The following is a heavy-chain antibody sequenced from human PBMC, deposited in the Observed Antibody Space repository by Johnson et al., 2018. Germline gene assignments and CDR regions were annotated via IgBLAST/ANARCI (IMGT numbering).Heavy chain of an antibody. CDR3: ATGGHFSHMDV. V-gene: IGHV3-23*01. CDR1: GFTFSSYA. J-gene: IGHJ6*03. CDR2: ISGSGVST. Sequence: VQLQESGGTLVQPGGSLRLSCVGSGFTFSSYAMSWVRQAPGKGLEWVSAISGSGVSTYYADSVKGRFILSRDNSKNTLDLQMNTLRVEDTAVYYCATGGHFSHMDVWGKGTTVTVSS.